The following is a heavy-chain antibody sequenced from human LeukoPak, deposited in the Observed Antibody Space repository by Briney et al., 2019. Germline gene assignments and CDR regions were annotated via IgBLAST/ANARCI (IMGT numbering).Heavy chain of an antibody. Sequence: GGSLRLSCAASGFTFSSYGMHWVRQAPGKGLEWVAVISYDGSNKYYADSVKGRFTISRDNSKNTLYLQMNSLRAEDTAVYYCAKDRTTYGGNPQDYWGQGTLVTVS. CDR3: AKDRTTYGGNPQDY. D-gene: IGHD4-23*01. CDR1: GFTFSSYG. CDR2: ISYDGSNK. V-gene: IGHV3-30*18. J-gene: IGHJ4*02.